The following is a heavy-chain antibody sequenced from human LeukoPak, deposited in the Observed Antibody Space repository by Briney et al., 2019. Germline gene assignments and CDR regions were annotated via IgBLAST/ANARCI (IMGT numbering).Heavy chain of an antibody. D-gene: IGHD3-10*01. CDR2: ISYDGSNK. CDR1: GFTFSSYA. Sequence: PGGSLRLSCAASGFTFSSYAMHWVRQAPGKGLEWVAVISYDGSNKYYADSVKGRFTISRDNSKNTLYLQMNSLRAEDTAVYYCARDQPPPYMVRGVIRGFDYWGQGTLVTVSS. CDR3: ARDQPPPYMVRGVIRGFDY. J-gene: IGHJ4*02. V-gene: IGHV3-30*04.